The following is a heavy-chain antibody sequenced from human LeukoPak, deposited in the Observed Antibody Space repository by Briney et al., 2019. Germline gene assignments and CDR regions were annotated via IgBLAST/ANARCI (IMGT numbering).Heavy chain of an antibody. CDR1: GFDVSSNS. V-gene: IGHV3-53*01. CDR3: AAWRGSNWFDY. CDR2: IFSGGST. Sequence: GGSLRLSCAASGFDVSSNSMSWVRQAPGKGLEWVSVIFSGGSTNYANSIKGRLTISRDNPKNTLYLQMNSLRGEDTAVYYCAAWRGSNWFDYWGQGTQVTVSS. D-gene: IGHD6-13*01. J-gene: IGHJ4*02.